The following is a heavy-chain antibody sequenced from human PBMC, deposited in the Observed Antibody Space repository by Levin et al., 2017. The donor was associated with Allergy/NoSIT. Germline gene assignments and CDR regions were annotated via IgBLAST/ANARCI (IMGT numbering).Heavy chain of an antibody. D-gene: IGHD6-25*01. J-gene: IGHJ4*02. CDR2: VSAGVLIT. CDR1: GFTFGNYA. V-gene: IGHV3-23*01. Sequence: PGGSLRLSCAASGFTFGNYAMTWVRQAPGKGLEWVSTVSAGVLITNYAVSVKGRFTISRDNSKNTLYLQMNSLSADDTAVYYRAKESYTSGRVDYWGQGTLVTVSS. CDR3: AKESYTSGRVDY.